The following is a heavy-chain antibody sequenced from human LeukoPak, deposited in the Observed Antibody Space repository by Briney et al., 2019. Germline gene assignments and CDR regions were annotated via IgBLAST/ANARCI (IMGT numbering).Heavy chain of an antibody. V-gene: IGHV3-30-3*01. CDR2: ISYDGSNK. J-gene: IGHJ4*02. Sequence: QPGRSLRLSCAASGFTFSSYAMHWVRQAPGKGLEWVAVISYDGSNKYYADSVKGRFTTSRDNSKNTLYLQMNSLRAEDTAVYYCARGGYYDSSGYQIDYWGQGTLVTVSS. D-gene: IGHD3-22*01. CDR3: ARGGYYDSSGYQIDY. CDR1: GFTFSSYA.